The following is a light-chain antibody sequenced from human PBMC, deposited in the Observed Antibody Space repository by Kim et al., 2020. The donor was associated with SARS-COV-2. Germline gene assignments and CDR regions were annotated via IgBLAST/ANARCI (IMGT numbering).Light chain of an antibody. CDR3: QQRSNWPPGLFT. V-gene: IGKV3-11*01. J-gene: IGKJ3*01. CDR2: DAS. Sequence: EIVLTQSPATLSLSPGERATLSCRASQSVSGSLAWYQQKPGQAPRLLIYDASNRATGIPARFSGSESGTDFTLTISSLEPDDFAVYYCQQRSNWPPGLFTFGPGTKVDIK. CDR1: QSVSGS.